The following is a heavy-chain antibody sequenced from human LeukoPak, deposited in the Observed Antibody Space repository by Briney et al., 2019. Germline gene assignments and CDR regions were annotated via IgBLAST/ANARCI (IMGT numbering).Heavy chain of an antibody. CDR3: ARPTSYDYVWGSYRLDY. Sequence: GGSLRLSCAASGFTFSSYGMHWVRQAPGKGLEWVAVIWCDGSNKYYADSVKGRFTISRDNSKNTLHLQMNSLRAEDTAVYYCARPTSYDYVWGSYRLDYWGQGTLVTVSS. CDR1: GFTFSSYG. CDR2: IWCDGSNK. D-gene: IGHD3-16*02. V-gene: IGHV3-33*08. J-gene: IGHJ4*02.